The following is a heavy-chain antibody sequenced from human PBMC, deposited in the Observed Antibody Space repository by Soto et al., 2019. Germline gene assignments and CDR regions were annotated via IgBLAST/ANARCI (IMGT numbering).Heavy chain of an antibody. CDR2: ISYDGNTK. D-gene: IGHD5-12*01. J-gene: IGHJ4*02. Sequence: QVQLVESGGGVVQPGRSLRLSCAASGFIFSGYAMHWVRQAPGKGLEWVAVISYDGNTKYYSDSVKGRFTVSRDNSKNTLCVQINNLSAEDTSMYYCAKETSAYEIDYWGQGTLVTVSS. CDR3: AKETSAYEIDY. CDR1: GFIFSGYA. V-gene: IGHV3-30-3*01.